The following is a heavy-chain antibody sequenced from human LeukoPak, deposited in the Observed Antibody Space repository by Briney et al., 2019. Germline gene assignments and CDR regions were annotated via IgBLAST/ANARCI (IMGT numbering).Heavy chain of an antibody. J-gene: IGHJ4*02. D-gene: IGHD1-26*01. CDR3: ARGRGGATTGFDH. V-gene: IGHV1-2*02. CDR1: GYTFSGYY. CDR2: INSLSGAT. Sequence: ASVKVSCNASGYTFSGYYMHWVRQAPGQGLESMGWINSLSGATNYASNLQGRVTFSRDNSISTAYMDLTSLRSDDTAIYYCARGRGGATTGFDHWGQGTLVIVSS.